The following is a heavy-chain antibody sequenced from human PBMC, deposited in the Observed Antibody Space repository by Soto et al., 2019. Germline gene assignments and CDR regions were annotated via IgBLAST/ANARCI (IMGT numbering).Heavy chain of an antibody. V-gene: IGHV3-33*08. CDR2: IWFDGSEE. CDR3: ARTHAQSSGPCLDF. Sequence: QVQLVESGGGVVQPGKSLRLSCAASGFTFRAYGMHWVRQAPGKGLEWVAVIWFDGSEEYYADSVKGRFTVSRDNSKNTAYLIVNNLRAEDTAVYYCARTHAQSSGPCLDFWGHGTLVTVSS. D-gene: IGHD3-22*01. CDR1: GFTFRAYG. J-gene: IGHJ4*01.